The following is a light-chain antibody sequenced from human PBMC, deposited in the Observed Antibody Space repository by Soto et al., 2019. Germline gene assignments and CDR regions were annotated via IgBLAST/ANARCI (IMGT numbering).Light chain of an antibody. CDR1: QSITPW. CDR2: QAS. Sequence: DIQMTQSPSSVSASVGDRVTITCRASQSITPWLAWYQQKPGKVPKLLIYQASSLESGVPLRFSGSASGTEFTLTINSLQPDDFATYYCQHYNRYSATFGQGTKVDI. CDR3: QHYNRYSAT. J-gene: IGKJ1*01. V-gene: IGKV1-5*03.